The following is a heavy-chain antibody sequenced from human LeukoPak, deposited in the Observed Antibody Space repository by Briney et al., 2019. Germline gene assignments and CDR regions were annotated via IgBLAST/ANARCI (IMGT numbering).Heavy chain of an antibody. CDR2: ISSSSSYI. CDR3: ARAPRSQRGY. Sequence: GGSLRLSCAASGFTFSSYGMNWVRQAPGKGLEWVSSISSSSSYIYYADSVKGRFTISRDNAKNSLYLQMNSLRAEDTAVYYCARAPRSQRGYWGQGTLVTVSS. CDR1: GFTFSSYG. J-gene: IGHJ4*02. V-gene: IGHV3-21*01. D-gene: IGHD6-25*01.